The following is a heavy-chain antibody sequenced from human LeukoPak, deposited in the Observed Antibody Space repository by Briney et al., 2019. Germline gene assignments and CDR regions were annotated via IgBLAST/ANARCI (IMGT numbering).Heavy chain of an antibody. CDR1: GYTFTGYY. D-gene: IGHD2-8*01. CDR2: IIPNSGGT. CDR3: ARDNGYIDY. V-gene: IGHV1-2*06. J-gene: IGHJ4*02. Sequence: EASVKVSCKASGYTFTGYYMHWVRQAPGQGLEWMGRIIPNSGGTKYAQKFQGRVTMTRDTSITTAYVELSRLRSDDTAVYYCARDNGYIDYWGQGTLVTVSS.